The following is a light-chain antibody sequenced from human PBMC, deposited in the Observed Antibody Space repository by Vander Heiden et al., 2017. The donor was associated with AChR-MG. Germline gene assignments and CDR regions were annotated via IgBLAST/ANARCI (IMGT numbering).Light chain of an antibody. V-gene: IGKV3-20*01. J-gene: IGKJ4*01. CDR1: QSVSSSF. CDR2: GAS. CDR3: QQYGNSPL. Sequence: EIVLTQSPGTLSLSPGERATLSCRASQSVSSSFLAWYQQKPGQAPRLLIYGASSSATGIPDRFSGSGSGTDFTLTISRLEPEDFAVYYCQQYGNSPLFGGGTKVEIK.